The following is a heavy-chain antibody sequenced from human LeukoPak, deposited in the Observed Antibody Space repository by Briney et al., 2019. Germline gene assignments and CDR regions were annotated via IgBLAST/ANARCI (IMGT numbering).Heavy chain of an antibody. CDR3: ARRIAAAGTLGY. Sequence: GGSLRLSCAASGFTFSSYSMNWVRQAPGKGLEWVSSISSSSSYIYYADSVEGRFTISRDNAKNSLYLQMNSLRAEDTAVYYCARRIAAAGTLGYWGQGTLVTVSS. J-gene: IGHJ4*02. V-gene: IGHV3-21*01. D-gene: IGHD6-13*01. CDR1: GFTFSSYS. CDR2: ISSSSSYI.